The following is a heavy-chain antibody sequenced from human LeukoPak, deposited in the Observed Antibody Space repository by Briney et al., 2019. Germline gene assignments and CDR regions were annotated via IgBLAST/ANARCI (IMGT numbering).Heavy chain of an antibody. CDR1: GFTFSSYS. CDR2: INSDGSST. D-gene: IGHD3-22*01. Sequence: GGSLRLSCAASGFTFSSYSMNWVRQAPGKGLEWVSRINSDGSSTSYADSVKGRFTISRDNTKNSLFLQMNNVRAEDTAVYYCARRGYYYDSSGYYSYEGRDYWGQGTVVTVSS. CDR3: ARRGYYYDSSGYYSYEGRDY. V-gene: IGHV3-74*01. J-gene: IGHJ4*02.